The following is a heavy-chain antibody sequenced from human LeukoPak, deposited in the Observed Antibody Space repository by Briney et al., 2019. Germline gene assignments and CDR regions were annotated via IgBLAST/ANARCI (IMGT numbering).Heavy chain of an antibody. CDR1: GFTFSSYA. J-gene: IGHJ4*02. Sequence: GGSLRLSCEASGFTFSSYAMSWVRQAPVRGLEWVAIVTNNGGATYYADSVKGRFTISRDNSNNTLYLQMNNLRAEDTAVYYCAKRDSTLWGQGTLVTVSS. V-gene: IGHV3-23*01. CDR3: AKRDSTL. D-gene: IGHD2/OR15-2a*01. CDR2: VTNNGGAT.